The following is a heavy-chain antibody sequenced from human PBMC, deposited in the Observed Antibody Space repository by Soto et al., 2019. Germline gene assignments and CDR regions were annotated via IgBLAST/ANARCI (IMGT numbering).Heavy chain of an antibody. CDR1: GFNFDDYY. Sequence: PGGSLRLSCAASGFNFDDYYMSWIRQAPGKGLEWVADINSDGTTTHYVDSVKGRLTISRDNAKKSVYLQMISLRVDDTAVYYCSRDAWGGPSGQGTMVTVSS. D-gene: IGHD3-10*01. V-gene: IGHV3-11*01. CDR3: SRDAWGGP. J-gene: IGHJ5*02. CDR2: INSDGTTT.